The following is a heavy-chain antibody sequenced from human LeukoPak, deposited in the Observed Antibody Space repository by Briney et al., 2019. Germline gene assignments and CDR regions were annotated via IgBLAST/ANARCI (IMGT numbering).Heavy chain of an antibody. J-gene: IGHJ4*02. V-gene: IGHV4-39*01. CDR3: ARRFVYGGNSYYFDY. Sequence: PSETLSLTCTVSGGSISSSSYYWGWLRQPPGKGLEWIGSIYYSGSTYYNPSLKSRVTISVGTSKNQFSLKLSSVTAADTAVYYCARRFVYGGNSYYFDYWGQGTLVTVSS. D-gene: IGHD4-23*01. CDR1: GGSISSSSYY. CDR2: IYYSGST.